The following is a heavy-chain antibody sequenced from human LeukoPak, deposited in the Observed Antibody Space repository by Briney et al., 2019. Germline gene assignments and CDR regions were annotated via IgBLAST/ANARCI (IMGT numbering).Heavy chain of an antibody. CDR1: GFTFTTYA. J-gene: IGHJ4*02. CDR2: IRSDGDTT. CDR3: AKDRDSSSSL. Sequence: GGSLRPSCAASGFTFTTYAMSWVRQAPGKGLEWVSAIRSDGDTTYYADSVKGRFTISRDRSKNRMYLQMNSLRAEDTAVYYCAKDRDSSSSLWGQGTLVTVSS. D-gene: IGHD6-6*01. V-gene: IGHV3-23*01.